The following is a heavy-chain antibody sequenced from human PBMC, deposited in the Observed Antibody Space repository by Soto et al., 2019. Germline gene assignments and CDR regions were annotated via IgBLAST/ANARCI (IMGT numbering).Heavy chain of an antibody. V-gene: IGHV3-23*01. CDR1: GFTFSSYA. J-gene: IGHJ4*02. D-gene: IGHD3-3*01. Sequence: GGSLRLSCAASGFTFSSYAMSWVRQAPGEGLEWVSAISGSGGSTYYADSVKGRFTISRDNSKNTLYLQMNSLRAEDTAVYYCAKDPTYYDFWSGYSPYYFDYWGQGT. CDR3: AKDPTYYDFWSGYSPYYFDY. CDR2: ISGSGGST.